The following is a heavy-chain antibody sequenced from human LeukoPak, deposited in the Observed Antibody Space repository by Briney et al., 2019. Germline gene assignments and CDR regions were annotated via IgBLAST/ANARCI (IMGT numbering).Heavy chain of an antibody. Sequence: GGSLRLSCAASEFTFSDYYMSWIRQATGKGLEWVAYIRSSGNTIYYADSVKGQFTISRDNATNSLYLQMNSLRAEDTAVYYCASTGGYSYGGKNWFDPWGQGTLVTVSA. V-gene: IGHV3-11*04. CDR3: ASTGGYSYGGKNWFDP. D-gene: IGHD5-18*01. J-gene: IGHJ5*02. CDR1: EFTFSDYY. CDR2: IRSSGNTI.